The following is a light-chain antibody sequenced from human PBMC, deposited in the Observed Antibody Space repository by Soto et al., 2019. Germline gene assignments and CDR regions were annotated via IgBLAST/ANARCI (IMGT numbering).Light chain of an antibody. V-gene: IGLV2-14*01. Sequence: QSALTQPASVSGSPGQSITISCTGTRSDVGGYNYVSWYQQHPGKAPKLMIYDVSNRPSGVSNRFSGSKSGNTASLTISGLQAEDEADYYCRSYTSSSTLGFGTGTKLTVL. J-gene: IGLJ1*01. CDR1: RSDVGGYNY. CDR2: DVS. CDR3: RSYTSSSTLG.